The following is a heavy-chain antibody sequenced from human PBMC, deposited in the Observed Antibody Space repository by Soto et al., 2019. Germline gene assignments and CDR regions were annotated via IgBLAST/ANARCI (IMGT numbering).Heavy chain of an antibody. CDR2: IYYSGST. D-gene: IGHD6-6*01. J-gene: IGHJ4*02. CDR3: ASGVEQLAPSLGY. Sequence: SETLSLTCTVSGGSISSYYWSWIRQPPGKGLEWIGYIYYSGSTNYNPSLKSRVTISVDTSKNQFSLKLSSVTAADTAVYYCASGVEQLAPSLGYWGQGTLVTVSS. CDR1: GGSISSYY. V-gene: IGHV4-59*08.